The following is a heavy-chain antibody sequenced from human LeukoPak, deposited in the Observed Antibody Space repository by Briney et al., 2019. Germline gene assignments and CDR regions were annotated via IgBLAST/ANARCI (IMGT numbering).Heavy chain of an antibody. Sequence: SETLSLTRTVSGGSISSYYWSWIRQPAGKGLEWIGRIYTSGSTNYNPSLKSRVTMSVDTSKNQFSLKLSSVTAADTAVYYCASDGGYYDSSGSMNWGQGTLVTVSS. CDR2: IYTSGST. D-gene: IGHD3-22*01. J-gene: IGHJ4*02. CDR1: GGSISSYY. CDR3: ASDGGYYDSSGSMN. V-gene: IGHV4-4*07.